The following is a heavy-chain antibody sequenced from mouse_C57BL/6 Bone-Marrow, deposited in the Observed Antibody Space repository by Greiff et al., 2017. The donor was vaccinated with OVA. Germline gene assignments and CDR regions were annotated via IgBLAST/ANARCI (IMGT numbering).Heavy chain of an antibody. CDR1: GYSFTDYN. CDR3: ARGRAAQATWFAY. D-gene: IGHD3-2*02. Sequence: EVQLQESGPELVKPGASVKISCKASGYSFTDYNMNWVKQSNGKSLEWIGVINPNYGTTSYNQKFKGKATLTVDQSSSTAYMQLNSLTSEDSAVYNGARGRAAQATWFAYWGQGTLVTVSA. CDR2: INPNYGTT. V-gene: IGHV1-39*01. J-gene: IGHJ3*01.